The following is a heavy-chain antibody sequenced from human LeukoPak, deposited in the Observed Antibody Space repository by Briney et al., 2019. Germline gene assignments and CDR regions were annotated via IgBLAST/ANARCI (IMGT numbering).Heavy chain of an antibody. CDR2: IYSSGRT. V-gene: IGHV4-61*02. D-gene: IGHD6-13*01. Sequence: SETLSLTCTVSGDSISSGSYYWSWIRQPAGEGLEWIGRIYSSGRTHYSPSLKSRVTITVDTSRNQFSLRLSSVTAADTAVYYCARGDSSSWLYYFDYWGQGTLVTVSS. CDR1: GDSISSGSYY. CDR3: ARGDSSSWLYYFDY. J-gene: IGHJ4*02.